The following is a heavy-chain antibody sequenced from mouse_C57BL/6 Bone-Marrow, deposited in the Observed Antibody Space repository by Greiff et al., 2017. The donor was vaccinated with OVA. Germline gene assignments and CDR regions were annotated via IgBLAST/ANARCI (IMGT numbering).Heavy chain of an antibody. Sequence: VQLQESGPELVKPGASVKISCKASGYAFSSSWMNWVKQRPGKGLEWIGRIYPGDGDTNYNGKFKGKATLTADKSSSTAYMQLSSLTSEESAVYFCARGARGAMDYWGQGTSVNVSS. CDR3: ARGARGAMDY. CDR2: IYPGDGDT. V-gene: IGHV1-82*01. J-gene: IGHJ4*01. CDR1: GYAFSSSW.